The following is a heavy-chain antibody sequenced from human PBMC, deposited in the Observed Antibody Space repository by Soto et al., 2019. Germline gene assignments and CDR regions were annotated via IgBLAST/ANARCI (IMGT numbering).Heavy chain of an antibody. Sequence: SVKVSCKASGGTFSSYAISWVRQAPGQGLEWMGGIIPIFGTANYAQKFQGRVTITADESTSTAYMELSSLRSEDTAVYYCARDRGDYYGSGTDNWFDPWGQGTLVTSPQ. CDR2: IIPIFGTA. V-gene: IGHV1-69*13. CDR3: ARDRGDYYGSGTDNWFDP. J-gene: IGHJ5*02. D-gene: IGHD3-10*01. CDR1: GGTFSSYA.